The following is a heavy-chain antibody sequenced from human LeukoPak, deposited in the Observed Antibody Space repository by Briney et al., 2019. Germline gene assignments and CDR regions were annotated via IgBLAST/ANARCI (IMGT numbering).Heavy chain of an antibody. D-gene: IGHD2-15*01. CDR1: GFTFSSYS. CDR2: ISSSSSTI. J-gene: IGHJ6*02. Sequence: PGGSLRLSCAASGFTFSSYSMNWVRQAPGKGLEWVSYISSSSSTIYYADSVKGRFTISRDNAKNSLYLQMNSLRAEDTAVYYCARRYCSGGSCYPYYYYGMDVWGQGTTVTVSS. CDR3: ARRYCSGGSCYPYYYYGMDV. V-gene: IGHV3-48*04.